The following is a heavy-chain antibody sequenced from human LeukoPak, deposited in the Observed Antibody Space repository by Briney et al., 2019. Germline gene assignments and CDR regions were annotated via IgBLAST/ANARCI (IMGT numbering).Heavy chain of an antibody. Sequence: SETLSLTCTVSGGSISSYYWNWIRQPPGKGLEWIGYVYYSGTTYYNPSLKSQVTISVDTSKNQFSLKLSSVTAADTAVYYCARGSYDSTKYDYWGQGTLVTVSS. CDR2: VYYSGTT. D-gene: IGHD3-22*01. CDR1: GGSISSYY. CDR3: ARGSYDSTKYDY. V-gene: IGHV4-59*01. J-gene: IGHJ4*02.